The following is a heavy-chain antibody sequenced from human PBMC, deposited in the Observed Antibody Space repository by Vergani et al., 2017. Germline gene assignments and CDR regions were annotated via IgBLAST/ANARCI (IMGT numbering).Heavy chain of an antibody. J-gene: IGHJ4*02. V-gene: IGHV4-61*02. CDR3: ARDRRDGYPY. CDR2: IYTSGST. CDR1: GGSISSGSYY. Sequence: QVQLQESGPGLVKPSQTLSLTCTVSGGSISSGSYYWSWIRQPAGKGLEWIGRIYTSGSTNYNPSLKSRATISVDTSKNQFSLKLSSVTAADTAVYYCARDRRDGYPYWGQGTLVTVSS. D-gene: IGHD5-24*01.